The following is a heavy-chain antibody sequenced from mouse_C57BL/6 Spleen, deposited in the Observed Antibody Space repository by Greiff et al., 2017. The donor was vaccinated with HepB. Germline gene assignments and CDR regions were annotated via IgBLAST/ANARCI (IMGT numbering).Heavy chain of an antibody. J-gene: IGHJ4*01. CDR2: IDPETGGT. Sequence: VQLQQSGAELVRPGASVTLSCKASGYTFTDYEMHWVKQTPVHGLEWIGAIDPETGGTAYNQKFKGKAILTADKSSSTAYMELRSLTSEDSAVYYCTRSGRYGAMDYWGQGTSVTVSS. V-gene: IGHV1-15*01. CDR1: GYTFTDYE. CDR3: TRSGRYGAMDY. D-gene: IGHD1-3*01.